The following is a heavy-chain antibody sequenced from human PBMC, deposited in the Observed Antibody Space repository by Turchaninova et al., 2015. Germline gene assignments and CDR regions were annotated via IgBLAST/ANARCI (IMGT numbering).Heavy chain of an antibody. D-gene: IGHD5-18*01. CDR1: GGSVSSSSYY. Sequence: QLQLQESGPGLVTPSESLSLTCPVTGGSVSSSSYYGGWIRKPPGKGLEWIGIIYDSGSTYYNPSLRSRVTISVDTSKNQFSLNLNSVTTADTAVYYCARHVRLRGFDYWGQGTLLTVSS. CDR3: ARHVRLRGFDY. CDR2: IYDSGST. V-gene: IGHV4-39*01. J-gene: IGHJ4*02.